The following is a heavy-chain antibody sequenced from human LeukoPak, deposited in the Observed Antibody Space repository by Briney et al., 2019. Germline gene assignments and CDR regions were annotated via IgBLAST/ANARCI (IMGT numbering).Heavy chain of an antibody. CDR3: AKDGPPIVVVVAATPGYFDY. Sequence: PGGSLTLSCAASGFTFSSHAMSWVRQAPAKGLEWVSAISGSGGRTYYADSVKGRFTISRDNSKNTLYLQMNSLRAEDTAVYYCAKDGPPIVVVVAATPGYFDYWGQGTLVTVSS. V-gene: IGHV3-23*01. CDR2: ISGSGGRT. CDR1: GFTFSSHA. J-gene: IGHJ4*02. D-gene: IGHD2-15*01.